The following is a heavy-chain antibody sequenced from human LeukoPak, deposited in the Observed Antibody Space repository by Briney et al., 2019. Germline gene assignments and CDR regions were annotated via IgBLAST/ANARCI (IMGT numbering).Heavy chain of an antibody. Sequence: GGSLRLSCAASGFIFSDHYMDWVRQAPGKGLEWVAVISYDGSNKYYADSVKGRFTISRDNSKNTLYLQMNSLRAEDTAVYYCARESFNPVAAKDRRDQIDYWGQGTLVTVSS. V-gene: IGHV3-30-3*01. CDR1: GFIFSDHY. CDR2: ISYDGSNK. D-gene: IGHD2-15*01. CDR3: ARESFNPVAAKDRRDQIDY. J-gene: IGHJ4*02.